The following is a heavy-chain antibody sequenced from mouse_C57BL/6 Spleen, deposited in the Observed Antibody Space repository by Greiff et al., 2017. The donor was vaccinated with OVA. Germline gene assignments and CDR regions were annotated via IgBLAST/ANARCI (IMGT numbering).Heavy chain of an antibody. D-gene: IGHD2-3*01. CDR3: ARKEAYDGPAWFAY. V-gene: IGHV1-80*01. Sequence: QVQLQQSGAELVKPGASVKISCKASGYAFSSYWMNWVKQRPGKGLEWIGQIYPGDGDTNYNGKFKGKATLTADKSSSTAYMQLSSLTSEDSAVYFCARKEAYDGPAWFAYWGQGTLVTVSA. CDR1: GYAFSSYW. J-gene: IGHJ3*01. CDR2: IYPGDGDT.